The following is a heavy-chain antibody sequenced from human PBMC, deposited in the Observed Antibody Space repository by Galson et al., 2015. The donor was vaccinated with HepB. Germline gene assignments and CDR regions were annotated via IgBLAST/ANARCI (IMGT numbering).Heavy chain of an antibody. V-gene: IGHV1-46*01. D-gene: IGHD6-19*01. CDR1: GYTFTSYY. CDR2: INPSGGST. CDR3: ARAQPVAGDYYYGMDV. J-gene: IGHJ6*02. Sequence: SVKVSCKASGYTFTSYYMHWVRQAPGQGLEWMGIINPSGGSTSYAQKFQGRVTMTRDTSTSTVYMELSSLRSEDTAVYYCARAQPVAGDYYYGMDVWGQGTTVTVSS.